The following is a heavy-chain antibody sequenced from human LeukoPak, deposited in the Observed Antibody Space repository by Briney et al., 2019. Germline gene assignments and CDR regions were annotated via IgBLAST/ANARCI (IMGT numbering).Heavy chain of an antibody. CDR2: ISYDGSNK. V-gene: IGHV3-30-3*01. J-gene: IGHJ4*02. Sequence: GRSLRLSCAASGFTFSSYAMHWVRQAPGQGLEWVAVISYDGSNKYYADSVKGRFTISRDNSKNTLYLQMNSLRAEDTAVYYCAKDLDDFWSGYSRLFDYWGQGTLVTVSS. D-gene: IGHD3-3*01. CDR3: AKDLDDFWSGYSRLFDY. CDR1: GFTFSSYA.